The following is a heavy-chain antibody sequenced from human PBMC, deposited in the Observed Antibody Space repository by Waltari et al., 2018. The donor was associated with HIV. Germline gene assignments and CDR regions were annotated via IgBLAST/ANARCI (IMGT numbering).Heavy chain of an antibody. CDR1: GFTLPSVW. CDR2: IKTKGDGGAT. J-gene: IGHJ4*02. D-gene: IGHD3-10*01. CDR3: TSEEDYGSGSHFDY. Sequence: EVQLVESGGDLLKPGGCLSLSCAASGFTLPSVWMSWVRQAPGKGLEWVGRIKTKGDGGATDYAAAVKGRFTISRDDSKNTVYLQMNSLKIEDTAVYYCTSEEDYGSGSHFDYWGQGTLVTVSS. V-gene: IGHV3-15*01.